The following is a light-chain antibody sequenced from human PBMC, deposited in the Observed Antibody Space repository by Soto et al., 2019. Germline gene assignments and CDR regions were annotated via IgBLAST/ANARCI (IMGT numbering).Light chain of an antibody. CDR3: QKYNSAPLT. CDR1: QGISIY. CDR2: AAS. J-gene: IGKJ4*01. Sequence: DIQMTQSPSSLSASVGDRVTITCRASQGISIYLAWFQQKPGKVPKLLIYAASTLQSGVPSRFSGSGSGTDFTLTISSLQPEDVATYYCQKYNSAPLTFGGGTKAEIK. V-gene: IGKV1-27*01.